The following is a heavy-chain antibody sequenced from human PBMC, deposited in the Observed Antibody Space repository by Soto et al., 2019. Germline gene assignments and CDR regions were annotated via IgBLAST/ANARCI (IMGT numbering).Heavy chain of an antibody. CDR3: ARSIAARLYYFYGMDV. V-gene: IGHV1-3*01. CDR1: GYTFITYA. D-gene: IGHD6-6*01. Sequence: GASVKVSCKASGYTFITYAIYWVRQAPGQRLEWMGWINAGNGNTKYSQKFQGRVTITRDTSARTAYMELRSLPSEDTAVYYCARSIAARLYYFYGMDVWGQGTTVTVSS. J-gene: IGHJ6*02. CDR2: INAGNGNT.